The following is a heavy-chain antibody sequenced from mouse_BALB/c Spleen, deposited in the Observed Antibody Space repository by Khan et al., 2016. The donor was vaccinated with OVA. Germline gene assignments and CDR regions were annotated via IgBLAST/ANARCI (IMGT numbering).Heavy chain of an antibody. Sequence: VQLQQSGPELVEPGASVKISCKASGYTFTNYVMHWVKQKPGQGLEWIGYINPYNAGTRYNEKFKGKATLTSDISSTTAYLELSSLTSEDSAVYYCAREASSWDFSFPYWGQGTLVTVSA. CDR1: GYTFTNYV. CDR3: AREASSWDFSFPY. D-gene: IGHD4-1*01. CDR2: INPYNAGT. J-gene: IGHJ3*01. V-gene: IGHV1S136*01.